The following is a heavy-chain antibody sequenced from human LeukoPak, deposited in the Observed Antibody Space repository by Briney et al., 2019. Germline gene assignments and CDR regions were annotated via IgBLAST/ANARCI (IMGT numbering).Heavy chain of an antibody. J-gene: IGHJ4*02. CDR2: IYYWSKWSY. CDR1: GDGVSSTSGA. Sequence: SQTLSLTCAISGDGVSSTSGAWNWIRQSPSGGLEWLGRIYYWSKWSYDYAVSLKSRITINPDTSKNQFSLQLNSVTPEDTAVYYCARGFLKTGFDYWGQGTLVTVSS. V-gene: IGHV6-1*01. CDR3: ARGFLKTGFDY. D-gene: IGHD1-14*01.